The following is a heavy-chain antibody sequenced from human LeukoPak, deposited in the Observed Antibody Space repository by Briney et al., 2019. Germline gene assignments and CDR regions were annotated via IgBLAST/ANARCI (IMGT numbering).Heavy chain of an antibody. CDR1: GYTFTGYY. CDR3: ARSYSSSSPNYYYYYYMDV. J-gene: IGHJ6*03. CDR2: INPNSGGT. D-gene: IGHD6-6*01. V-gene: IGHV1-2*02. Sequence: ASVKVSCKASGYTFTGYYMHWVRQAPGQGLEWMGWINPNSGGTNYAQKFQGRVTMTRDTSISTAYMELSRLRSDDTAVYYCARSYSSSSPNYYYYYYMDVWGKGPRSPSP.